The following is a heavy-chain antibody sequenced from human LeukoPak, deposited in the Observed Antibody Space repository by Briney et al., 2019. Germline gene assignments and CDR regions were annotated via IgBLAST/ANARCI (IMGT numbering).Heavy chain of an antibody. J-gene: IGHJ4*02. V-gene: IGHV4-34*01. CDR2: IHYTGGT. CDR1: GGSISGYY. Sequence: SETLSLTCAVYGGSISGYYWSWIRQPPGKGLEWVGEIHYTGGTSYNPSLKSRATISIDTSKNQLSLKLSSVTAADTAVYYCARGSILSGYCFDFWGQGALVTVSS. D-gene: IGHD3-9*01. CDR3: ARGSILSGYCFDF.